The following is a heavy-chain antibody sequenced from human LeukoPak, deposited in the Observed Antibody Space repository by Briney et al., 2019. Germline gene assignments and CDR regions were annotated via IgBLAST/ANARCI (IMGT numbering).Heavy chain of an antibody. D-gene: IGHD3-10*01. Sequence: GGSLRLSCAASGFTFSSYSMNWVRQAPGKGLEWVSSITRSNYIYYADSVKGRFTISRDNSKNTLYLQMNSLRAEDTAVYYCARGRFGELIFDYWGQGTLVAVSS. CDR3: ARGRFGELIFDY. CDR1: GFTFSSYS. CDR2: ITRSNYI. V-gene: IGHV3-21*04. J-gene: IGHJ4*02.